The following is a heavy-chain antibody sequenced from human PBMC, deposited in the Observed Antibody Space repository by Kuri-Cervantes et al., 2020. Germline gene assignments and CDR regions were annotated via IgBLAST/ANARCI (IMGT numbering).Heavy chain of an antibody. CDR2: INTNTGNP. J-gene: IGHJ5*02. V-gene: IGHV7-4-1*01. D-gene: IGHD5-12*01. Sequence: ASVKVSCKASGYTFTSYAMNWVRQAPGQGLGWMGWINTNTGNPTYAQGSTGRFVFSLDTSVSTAYLQICSLKAEDTAVYYCARGGLGYQNWFDPWGQGTLVTVSS. CDR3: ARGGLGYQNWFDP. CDR1: GYTFTSYA.